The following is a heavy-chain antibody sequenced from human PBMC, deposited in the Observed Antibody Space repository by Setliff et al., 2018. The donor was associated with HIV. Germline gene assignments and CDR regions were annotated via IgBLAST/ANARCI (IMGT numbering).Heavy chain of an antibody. CDR2: IYTSGST. CDR3: ARATSPTLIVVVPAAMHYYFDY. D-gene: IGHD2-2*01. J-gene: IGHJ4*02. CDR1: GGPISSGSYY. V-gene: IGHV4-61*09. Sequence: SETLSLTCTVSGGPISSGSYYWSWIRQPAGKGLEWIGHIYTSGSTNYNPSLKSRVTISVDTSKNQFSLKLSSVTAAATAVYYCARATSPTLIVVVPAAMHYYFDYWGQGTLVTVSS.